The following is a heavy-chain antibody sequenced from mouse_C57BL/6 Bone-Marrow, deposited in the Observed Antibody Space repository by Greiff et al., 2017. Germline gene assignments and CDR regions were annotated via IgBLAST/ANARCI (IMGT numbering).Heavy chain of an antibody. Sequence: EVNLVESGEGLVKPGGSLKLSCAASGFTFSSYAMSWVRQTPEKRLEWVAYISSGGDYIYYADTVKGRFTISRDNARNTLYLQMSSLKSEDTAMYYCTRGPLYYGSSYGYFDVWGTGTTVTVSS. V-gene: IGHV5-9-1*02. J-gene: IGHJ1*03. CDR2: ISSGGDYI. CDR1: GFTFSSYA. D-gene: IGHD1-1*01. CDR3: TRGPLYYGSSYGYFDV.